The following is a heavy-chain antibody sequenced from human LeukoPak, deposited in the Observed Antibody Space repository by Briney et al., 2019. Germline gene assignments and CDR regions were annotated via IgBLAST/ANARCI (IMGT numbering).Heavy chain of an antibody. J-gene: IGHJ4*02. CDR3: ARLGGPYSSSLYYFDY. CDR2: IKQDGSEK. D-gene: IGHD6-13*01. V-gene: IGHV3-7*01. CDR1: GFTFSSYW. Sequence: GGSLRLSCAASGFTFSSYWMSWVRQAPGKGLEWVANIKQDGSEKYYVDSVKGRFTISRDNAKNSLYLQMNSLRAEDTAVYYCARLGGPYSSSLYYFDYWGQGTLVTVSS.